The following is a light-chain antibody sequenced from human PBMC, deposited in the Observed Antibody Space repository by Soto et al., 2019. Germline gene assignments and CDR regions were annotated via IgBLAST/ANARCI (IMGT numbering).Light chain of an antibody. Sequence: EIVLTQSPGTLSLSSGERATLSCRASQSVSSNYLAWYQQKPGQAPRLLIYGASSRATGIPDRFSGSGSGTDFTLTISRLEPEDFAVYYCQQDGSSPYTFGQGTKVEIK. J-gene: IGKJ2*01. CDR2: GAS. CDR3: QQDGSSPYT. CDR1: QSVSSNY. V-gene: IGKV3-20*01.